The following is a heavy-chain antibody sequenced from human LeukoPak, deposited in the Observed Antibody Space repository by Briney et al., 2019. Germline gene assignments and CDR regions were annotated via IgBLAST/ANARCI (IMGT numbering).Heavy chain of an antibody. CDR2: ISSSSSYI. CDR1: GFTFSSYS. J-gene: IGHJ4*02. Sequence: GGSLRLSCAASGFTFSSYSMNWVRQAPGKGLEWVSSISSSSSYIYYADSVKGRFTISRDNAKNSLYLQMNSLRAEDTAVYYCARVTEAPYYFDYWGREPWSPSP. V-gene: IGHV3-21*01. CDR3: ARVTEAPYYFDY.